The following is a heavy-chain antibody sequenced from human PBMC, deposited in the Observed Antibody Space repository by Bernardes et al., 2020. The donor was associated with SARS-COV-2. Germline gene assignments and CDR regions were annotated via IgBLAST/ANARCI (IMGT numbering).Heavy chain of an antibody. V-gene: IGHV3-33*01. CDR2: ICYDGSNK. J-gene: IGHJ6*02. CDR3: ARDLLSAYDYVWGSYRRYYYYGMDV. Sequence: GGSLRLSCAASGFTFSSYGMHWVRQAPGKGLEWVAVICYDGSNKYYADSVKGRFTISRDNSNNTLYLQMNSLRAEDTAVYYCARDLLSAYDYVWGSYRRYYYYGMDVWGQGTTVTVSS. D-gene: IGHD3-16*02. CDR1: GFTFSSYG.